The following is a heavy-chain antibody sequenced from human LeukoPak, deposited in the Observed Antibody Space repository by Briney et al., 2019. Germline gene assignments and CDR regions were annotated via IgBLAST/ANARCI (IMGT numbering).Heavy chain of an antibody. J-gene: IGHJ6*03. D-gene: IGHD3-3*01. CDR1: GFTFSSYW. V-gene: IGHV3-7*01. Sequence: GGSLRLSCTASGFTFSSYWMSWVRQAPGKGLEWVANIKKDGSEKYYVDSVKGRFTISRDNAKNSLYLQMNSLRAEDTAVYYCARGANRGFLELSYMDVWGKGTTVTVSS. CDR3: ARGANRGFLELSYMDV. CDR2: IKKDGSEK.